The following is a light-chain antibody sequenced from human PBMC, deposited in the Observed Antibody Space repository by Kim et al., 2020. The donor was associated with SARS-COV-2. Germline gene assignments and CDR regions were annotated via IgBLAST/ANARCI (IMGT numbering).Light chain of an antibody. CDR2: DVT. Sequence: SIPTSVTGNNSDIVGYNYVSWYQQHPGNAPKLMIYDVTKRPSGVSNRFAGSKSGNTASLTISGLQADDEADYYCSSYTSSKTWVFGGGTQLTVL. J-gene: IGLJ3*02. CDR3: SSYTSSKTWV. V-gene: IGLV2-14*03. CDR1: NSDIVGYNY.